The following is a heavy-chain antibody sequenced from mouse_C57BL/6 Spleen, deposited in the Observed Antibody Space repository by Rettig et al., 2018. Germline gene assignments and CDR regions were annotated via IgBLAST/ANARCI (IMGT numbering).Heavy chain of an antibody. Sequence: SYNQKFKGKATLTVDKSSSTAYMELRSLTSEDSAVYYCARRLRWGYFDVWGTGTTVTVSS. J-gene: IGHJ1*03. CDR3: ARRLRWGYFDV. D-gene: IGHD1-1*01. V-gene: IGHV1-26*01.